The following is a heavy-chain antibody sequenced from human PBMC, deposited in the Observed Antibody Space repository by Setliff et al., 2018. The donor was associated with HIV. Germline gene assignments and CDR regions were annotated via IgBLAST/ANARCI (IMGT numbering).Heavy chain of an antibody. J-gene: IGHJ6*02. CDR2: IYHSGST. D-gene: IGHD3-10*01. CDR1: GGSINSGGYS. V-gene: IGHV4-30-2*02. Sequence: LSPTCTVSGGSINSGGYSWSWTRQPPGKGLEWIGYIYHSGSTIYNPSLSSRVIISKDTSKNQVGLTMTNMDPVDTATYYCARTEMPYGSPGGMDVWGQGTTVTVSS. CDR3: ARTEMPYGSPGGMDV.